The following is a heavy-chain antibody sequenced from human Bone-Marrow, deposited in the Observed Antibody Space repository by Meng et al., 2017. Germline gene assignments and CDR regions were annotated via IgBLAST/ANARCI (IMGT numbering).Heavy chain of an antibody. CDR1: GFTFSSYS. J-gene: IGHJ5*02. Sequence: GESLKISCAASGFTFSSYSMNWVRQAPGKGLEWVSPISSSSSYIYYADSVKGRFTISRDNAKNSLYLQMNSLRAEDTAVYYCARDPFVLEVPGDNWCDPWGQGTLVTVSS. CDR3: ARDPFVLEVPGDNWCDP. V-gene: IGHV3-21*01. CDR2: ISSSSSYI. D-gene: IGHD2-15*01.